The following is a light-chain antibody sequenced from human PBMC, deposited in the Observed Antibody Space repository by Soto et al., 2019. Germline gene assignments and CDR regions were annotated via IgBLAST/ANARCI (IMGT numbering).Light chain of an antibody. V-gene: IGKV3-15*01. CDR3: QQSYFTPWT. CDR1: QSVFSS. CDR2: GAA. J-gene: IGKJ1*01. Sequence: EIVMTQSPATLSVSLGERVTLSCRASQSVFSSLAWYQQKPGQAPRLLIYGAATRPIGIPARFSGSGSGTEFTLTISSLQPEDFATYYCQQSYFTPWTFGQGTKVEIK.